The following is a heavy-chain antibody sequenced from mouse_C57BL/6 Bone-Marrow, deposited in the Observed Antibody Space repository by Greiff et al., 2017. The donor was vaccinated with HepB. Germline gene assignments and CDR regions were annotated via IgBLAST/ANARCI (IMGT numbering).Heavy chain of an antibody. J-gene: IGHJ4*01. CDR3: ARSPTIYYYGSSPYYYAMDY. V-gene: IGHV1-55*01. D-gene: IGHD1-1*01. CDR1: GYTFTSYW. CDR2: IYPGSGST. Sequence: QVQLQQPGAELVKPGASVKMSCKASGYTFTSYWITWVKQRPGQGLEWIGDIYPGSGSTNYNEKFKSKATLTVDTSSSTAYMQLSSLTSEDSAVYYCARSPTIYYYGSSPYYYAMDYWGQGTSVTVSS.